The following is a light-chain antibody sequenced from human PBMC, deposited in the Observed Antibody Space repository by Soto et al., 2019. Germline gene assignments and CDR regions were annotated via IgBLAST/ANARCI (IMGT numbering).Light chain of an antibody. V-gene: IGKV1-5*01. Sequence: DIQMSQSHSTLSASVGDRVTITCRASQSINIWLAWYQQKPGKAPKLLIYDASSLESGVTSRFSGSGSGTEFTLTISSLQPDDFATYYCQQYNTYSYTFGQGTKVDIK. CDR2: DAS. CDR1: QSINIW. CDR3: QQYNTYSYT. J-gene: IGKJ2*01.